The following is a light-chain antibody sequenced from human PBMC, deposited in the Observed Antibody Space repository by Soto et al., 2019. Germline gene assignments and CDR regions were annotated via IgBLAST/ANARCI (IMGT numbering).Light chain of an antibody. CDR3: TSYVGNDIWV. J-gene: IGLJ3*02. Sequence: QSALTKPPSASGSPGQSVTISCTGTSSDVGAYQYVSWYQQYPGKAPKLMIYEVTKRPSGVPDRFSGSKSGNTASLTVSGLQAEDEADYYCTSYVGNDIWVFGGGTKLTVL. V-gene: IGLV2-8*01. CDR1: SSDVGAYQY. CDR2: EVT.